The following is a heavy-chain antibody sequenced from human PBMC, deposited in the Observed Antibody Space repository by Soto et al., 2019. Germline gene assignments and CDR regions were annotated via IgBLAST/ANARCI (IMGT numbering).Heavy chain of an antibody. V-gene: IGHV4-34*01. CDR1: GGSFSGYY. CDR3: TRTYSSSWSPLEY. Sequence: QVQLQQWGAGLLKPSETLSLTCAVYGGSFSGYYWSWIRQPPGKWLEWIGEINHSGGTNYNPPLKSRITTSVDTPKNQFSPTLSSVTAADTAVYYCTRTYSSSWSPLEYWGQGTLVTVYS. CDR2: INHSGGT. D-gene: IGHD6-13*01. J-gene: IGHJ4*02.